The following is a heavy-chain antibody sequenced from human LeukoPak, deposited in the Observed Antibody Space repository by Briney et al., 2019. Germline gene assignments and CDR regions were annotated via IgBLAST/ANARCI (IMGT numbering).Heavy chain of an antibody. V-gene: IGHV3-53*01. CDR1: GFTVSSNY. D-gene: IGHD1-26*01. CDR2: IYSGGST. Sequence: GGSLRLSCAASGFTVSSNYMSWVRQAPGKGLEWVSVIYSGGSTYYADSVKGRFTISRDNSKNTLYLQMNSLRAEDTAVYYCARDGGVGAKGFDIWGQGTMVTVSS. CDR3: ARDGGVGAKGFDI. J-gene: IGHJ3*02.